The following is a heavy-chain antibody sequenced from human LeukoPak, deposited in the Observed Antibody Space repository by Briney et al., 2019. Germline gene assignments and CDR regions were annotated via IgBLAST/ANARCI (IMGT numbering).Heavy chain of an antibody. Sequence: PGGSLRLSCAASGFTFSNAWMSWVRQAPGKGLEGVGRIKSKTDGGTTDYAAPVKGRFTISRDDSKNTLYQQMNSLKTEDTAVYYCTTSVVVTASPGYWGQGTLVTVSS. CDR3: TTSVVVTASPGY. V-gene: IGHV3-15*01. D-gene: IGHD2-21*02. CDR2: IKSKTDGGTT. CDR1: GFTFSNAW. J-gene: IGHJ4*02.